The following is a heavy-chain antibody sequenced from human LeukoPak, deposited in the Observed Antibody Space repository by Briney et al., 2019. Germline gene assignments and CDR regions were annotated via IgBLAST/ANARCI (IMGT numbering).Heavy chain of an antibody. CDR2: INPNSGGT. J-gene: IGHJ4*02. CDR3: ARPIVGATTLPQLDY. D-gene: IGHD1-26*01. V-gene: IGHV1-2*02. CDR1: GYTFTGYY. Sequence: GASVKLSCKASGYTFTGYYIHWVRQDPGQGLEWMGWINPNSGGTNYAQKFQGRVTMTRDTSISTAYMELSRLRSDDTAVYYCARPIVGATTLPQLDYWGQGTLVTVSS.